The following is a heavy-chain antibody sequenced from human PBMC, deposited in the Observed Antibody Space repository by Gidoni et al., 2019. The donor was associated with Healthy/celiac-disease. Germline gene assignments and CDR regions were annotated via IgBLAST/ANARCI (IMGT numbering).Heavy chain of an antibody. J-gene: IGHJ5*02. V-gene: IGHV3-23*01. D-gene: IGHD6-19*01. CDR2: IGGSGGST. CDR1: GFTFSSYA. Sequence: EVQLLESGGGLVQPGGSLRLSCAASGFTFSSYAMSLVRQAPVEGLEWISAIGGSGGSTYYAYSVKGRFTISRDNSKNTLYLQMNSLRAEDTAVYYCAKVYSSGWYISWFDPWGQGTLVTVSS. CDR3: AKVYSSGWYISWFDP.